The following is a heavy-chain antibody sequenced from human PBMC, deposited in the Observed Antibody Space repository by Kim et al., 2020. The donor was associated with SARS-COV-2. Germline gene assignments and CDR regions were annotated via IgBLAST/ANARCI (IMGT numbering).Heavy chain of an antibody. Sequence: TSYTHTVTGKFTSSKDKSKQTLYLQMNSLSAEDTAVYYCAREYGGSWIDYWGQGTLVTVSS. D-gene: IGHD4-17*01. J-gene: IGHJ4*02. CDR2: T. V-gene: IGHV3-66*01. CDR3: AREYGGSWIDY.